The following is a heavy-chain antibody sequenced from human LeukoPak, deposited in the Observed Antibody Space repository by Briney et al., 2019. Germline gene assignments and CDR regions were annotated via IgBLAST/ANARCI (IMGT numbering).Heavy chain of an antibody. CDR3: VRDLDSYFDY. CDR1: GITFSSYG. Sequence: GGSLRLSCVASGITFSSYGMHWVRQAPGKGLEWVAVISYNGGDKFYADSVKGRFTISRDSSKNTLYLQMNSLRAEDTAVYYCVRDLDSYFDYWGQGTLVTVSS. J-gene: IGHJ4*02. V-gene: IGHV3-33*01. CDR2: ISYNGGDK.